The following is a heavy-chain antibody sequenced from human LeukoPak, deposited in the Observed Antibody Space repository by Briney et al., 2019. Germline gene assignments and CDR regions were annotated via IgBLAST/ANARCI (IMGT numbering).Heavy chain of an antibody. V-gene: IGHV3-66*01. Sequence: PGGSLRLSCAASGFTVSSNYMSWVRQAPGKGLEWVSVIYSGGSTYYADSVKGRFTISRDNSKNTLYLQMNSLRAEDTAVYYCAKDVHLVYSSSWYLAWGQGTMVTVSS. CDR2: IYSGGST. J-gene: IGHJ3*01. D-gene: IGHD6-13*01. CDR3: AKDVHLVYSSSWYLA. CDR1: GFTVSSNY.